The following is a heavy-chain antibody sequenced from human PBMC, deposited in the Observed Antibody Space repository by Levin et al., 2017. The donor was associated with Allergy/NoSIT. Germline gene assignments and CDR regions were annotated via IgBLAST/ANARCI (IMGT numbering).Heavy chain of an antibody. CDR3: ARTGRYGGKADY. Sequence: GESLKISCAASGFTVSSNYMSWVRQAPGKGLEWVSVIYCDGTTYYADSVKGRFTISRDISRNTLFLQMNSLRVEDTAVYYCARTGRYGGKADYWGQGTLVTVSS. D-gene: IGHD4-23*01. V-gene: IGHV3-53*01. CDR2: IYCDGTT. CDR1: GFTVSSNY. J-gene: IGHJ4*02.